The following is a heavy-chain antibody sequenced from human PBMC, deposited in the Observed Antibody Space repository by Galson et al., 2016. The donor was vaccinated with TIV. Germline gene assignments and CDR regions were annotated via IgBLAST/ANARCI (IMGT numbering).Heavy chain of an antibody. CDR2: IYSGCAT. V-gene: IGHV3-53*01. D-gene: IGHD2-21*02. CDR1: GFSVNDHY. Sequence: SLRLSCAASGFSVNDHYISWVRQAPGKSLDWVSFIYSGCATKYADSVKGRFTSSRDSPKNTVFLQMNSLRADDTAVYFCARHLSTAEYFGMDVWGQGTTVTVSS. CDR3: ARHLSTAEYFGMDV. J-gene: IGHJ6*02.